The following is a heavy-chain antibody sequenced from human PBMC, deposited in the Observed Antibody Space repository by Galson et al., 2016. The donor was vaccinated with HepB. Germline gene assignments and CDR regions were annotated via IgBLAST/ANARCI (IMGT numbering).Heavy chain of an antibody. CDR3: ARGGKSDEGDFYGMDV. Sequence: SLRLSCAASGFTFSSYVMSWVRQAPGKGLEWVSSIRGSDGSTYYADSVKGRFTISRDNSKNTLYLQMNSLRAEDTAVYYCARGGKSDEGDFYGMDVWGQGTTVTVSS. J-gene: IGHJ6*02. V-gene: IGHV3-23*01. CDR1: GFTFSSYV. CDR2: IRGSDGST. D-gene: IGHD3-16*01.